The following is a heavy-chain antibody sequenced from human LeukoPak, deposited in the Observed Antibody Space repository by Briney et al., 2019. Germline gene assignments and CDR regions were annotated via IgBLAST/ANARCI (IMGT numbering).Heavy chain of an antibody. CDR3: ARATYYYDSSGYRDDAFDI. Sequence: PGGSLRLSCAASGFTFSSYSMNWVRQAPGKGLEWVSSISSSSSYIYYADSVKGRFTISRDNAKNSLYLQMNSLRAEDTAVYYCARATYYYDSSGYRDDAFDIWGQGTMVTVSS. V-gene: IGHV3-21*01. CDR2: ISSSSSYI. D-gene: IGHD3-22*01. J-gene: IGHJ3*02. CDR1: GFTFSSYS.